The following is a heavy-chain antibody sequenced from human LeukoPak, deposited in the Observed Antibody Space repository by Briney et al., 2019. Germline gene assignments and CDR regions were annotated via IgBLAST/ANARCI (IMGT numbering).Heavy chain of an antibody. V-gene: IGHV1-69*01. J-gene: IGHJ6*03. CDR3: ARERPDFWSGRGWYMDV. CDR2: IIPIFGTA. D-gene: IGHD3-3*01. CDR1: GGTLCSYA. Sequence: ASVKVSCKASGGTLCSYAISWVRQAPGQGLEWMGGIIPIFGTANYAQKFQGRVTITADESTSTAYMELSSLRSEDTAVYDCARERPDFWSGRGWYMDVWGKGTTVTVSS.